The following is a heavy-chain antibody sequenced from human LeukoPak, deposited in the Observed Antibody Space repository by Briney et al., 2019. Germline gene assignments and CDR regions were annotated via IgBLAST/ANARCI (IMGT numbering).Heavy chain of an antibody. CDR1: GGSFSGYY. D-gene: IGHD1-26*01. V-gene: IGHV4-59*01. CDR2: IYYSGST. Sequence: SETLSLTCAVYGGSFSGYYWSWIRQPPGKGLEWIAYIYYSGSTNYNLSLKSRVTISVDTSKNQFSLKLSSVTAADTAMYYCARDRRWFGSYIGEAFNIWGQGTMVTVSS. CDR3: ARDRRWFGSYIGEAFNI. J-gene: IGHJ3*02.